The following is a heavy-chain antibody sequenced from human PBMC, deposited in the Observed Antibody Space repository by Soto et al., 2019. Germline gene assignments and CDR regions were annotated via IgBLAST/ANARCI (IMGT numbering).Heavy chain of an antibody. CDR2: INSDGSST. D-gene: IGHD2-2*01. Sequence: GGSLRLSCAASGFTFSSYWMHWVRQAPGKGLVWVSRINSDGSSTSYADSVKGRFTISRDNAKNTLYLQMNSLRAEDTAVYYCARSVIVVPAATRTYYMDVWGKGTTVTVSS. CDR1: GFTFSSYW. J-gene: IGHJ6*03. V-gene: IGHV3-74*01. CDR3: ARSVIVVPAATRTYYMDV.